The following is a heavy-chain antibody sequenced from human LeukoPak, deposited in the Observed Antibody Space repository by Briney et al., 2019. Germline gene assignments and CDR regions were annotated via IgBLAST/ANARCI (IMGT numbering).Heavy chain of an antibody. J-gene: IGHJ6*03. CDR3: ARGRPPYYYYYMDV. D-gene: IGHD6-6*01. CDR1: GGSINSYY. V-gene: IGHV4-34*01. Sequence: SETLSLTCTVSGGSINSYYWTWIRQPPGKGLEWIGEINHSGSTNYNPSLKSRVTISVDTSKNQFSLKLNSVTAADTAVYYCARGRPPYYYYYMDVWGKGTTVTVSS. CDR2: INHSGST.